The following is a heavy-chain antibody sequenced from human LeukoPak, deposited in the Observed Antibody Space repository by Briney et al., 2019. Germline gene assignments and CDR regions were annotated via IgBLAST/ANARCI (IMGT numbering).Heavy chain of an antibody. D-gene: IGHD5-18*01. CDR1: GFTFSTYA. J-gene: IGHJ4*02. CDR3: AKSEGGVNTAMAY. CDR2: ISGSGGST. Sequence: GGSLRLSCAASGFTFSTYAMSWVRQAPGKGLKWVSVISGSGGSTYYPDSVKGRFTISRDNSENTLYLQMNSLRAEDTAVYYCAKSEGGVNTAMAYWGQGTLVTVSS. V-gene: IGHV3-23*01.